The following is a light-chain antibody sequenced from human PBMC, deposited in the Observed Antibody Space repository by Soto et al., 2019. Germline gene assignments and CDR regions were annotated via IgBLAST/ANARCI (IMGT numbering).Light chain of an antibody. Sequence: QSALTQAASGSGSPGQSIAISCTGTNSDVGGYNYVSWYQHHPGKAPKLIIYEVSNRPSGVSNRFSGSKSGNTASLTISGLQAEDEADYYYSSYTSSTTWVFGGGTKLTVL. CDR2: EVS. J-gene: IGLJ3*02. CDR3: SSYTSSTTWV. CDR1: NSDVGGYNY. V-gene: IGLV2-14*01.